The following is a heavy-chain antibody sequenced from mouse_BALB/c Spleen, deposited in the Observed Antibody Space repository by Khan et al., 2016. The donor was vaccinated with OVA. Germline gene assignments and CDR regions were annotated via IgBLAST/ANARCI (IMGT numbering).Heavy chain of an antibody. J-gene: IGHJ3*01. CDR1: GYAFTDYN. V-gene: IGHV1-18*01. D-gene: IGHD1-1*01. CDR3: ARGGFGSPFAY. CDR2: ITPNNGGT. Sequence: VQLQQSGPELVKPGASVKIPCKASGYAFTDYNMDWVKQSHGKSLEWIGDITPNNGGTIYNQNFKGKATLTVDKSSKKAYMELRSLTSEDTAVYYCARGGFGSPFAYWGQGTLVTVS.